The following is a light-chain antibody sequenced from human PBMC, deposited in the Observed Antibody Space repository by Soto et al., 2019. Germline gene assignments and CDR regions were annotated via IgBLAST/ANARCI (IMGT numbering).Light chain of an antibody. CDR3: QQRSNWPPIT. Sequence: IQLTQSPSSLSASVGDRVTITCRASQGISSYLGWYQQKPGNAPNLLIYDASTLHSGVPSSFSGGGSGTDFTLTISSLEPEDFAVYYCQQRSNWPPITFGQGTRLEIK. V-gene: IGKV1-9*01. CDR2: DAS. J-gene: IGKJ5*01. CDR1: QGISSY.